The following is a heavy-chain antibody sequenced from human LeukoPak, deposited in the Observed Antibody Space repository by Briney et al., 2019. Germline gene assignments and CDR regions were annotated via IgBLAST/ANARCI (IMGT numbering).Heavy chain of an antibody. CDR2: INTDGIST. D-gene: IGHD3-10*01. J-gene: IGHJ4*02. CDR3: TKDTFGTHDY. V-gene: IGHV3-74*01. CDR1: GFTFRSYW. Sequence: GGSLRLSCAASGFTFRSYWMHWVRQAPGKGLVWVARINTDGISTSYADSVKGRFTISRDNAKNTLYLQMNSLRVEDTAVYYCTKDTFGTHDYWGQGTLVTASS.